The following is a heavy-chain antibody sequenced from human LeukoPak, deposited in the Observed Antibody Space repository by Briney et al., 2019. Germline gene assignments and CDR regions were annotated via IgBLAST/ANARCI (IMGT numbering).Heavy chain of an antibody. CDR3: ARHADYGGYLDY. V-gene: IGHV4-59*08. Sequence: SETLSLTCTVSGGSITSYYWSWIRQPPGKGLEWIGYIYYSGSTNYNPSLKSRVTVSVDTSKSQFSLRLTSVTAADTAVYYCARHADYGGYLDYWGQGILVTVSS. CDR2: IYYSGST. CDR1: GGSITSYY. D-gene: IGHD4-23*01. J-gene: IGHJ4*02.